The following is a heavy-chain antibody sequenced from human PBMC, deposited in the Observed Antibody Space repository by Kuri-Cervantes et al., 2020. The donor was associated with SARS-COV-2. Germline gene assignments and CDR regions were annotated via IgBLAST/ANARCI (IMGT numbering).Heavy chain of an antibody. CDR2: IYSGGST. V-gene: IGHV3-66*01. CDR1: GFTFSSYG. Sequence: WGSLRLSCAASGFTFSSYGMHWVRQAPGKGLEWVSVIYSGGSTYYADSWKGRFTISRDNSKNTLYLQMNSLRAEVTAVYYCARYGAVERDYYYYYGMDVWGQGTTVTVSS. CDR3: ARYGAVERDYYYYYGMDV. J-gene: IGHJ6*02. D-gene: IGHD1-1*01.